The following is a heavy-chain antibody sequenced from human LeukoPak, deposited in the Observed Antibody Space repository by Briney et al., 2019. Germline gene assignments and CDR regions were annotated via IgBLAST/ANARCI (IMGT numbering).Heavy chain of an antibody. D-gene: IGHD3-22*01. Sequence: SETLSVTSAVSGGSISGYNCSWIRQPPGKGLGWMGYIHFSGGTNYNTSLQSRANISVDTSKTHSSLKRSSVAAAPTAVYCCARALRRAYDSSSYLNGGFDPWGQGTLVTVSS. J-gene: IGHJ5*02. CDR2: IHFSGGT. CDR3: ARALRRAYDSSSYLNGGFDP. CDR1: GGSISGYN. V-gene: IGHV4-59*01.